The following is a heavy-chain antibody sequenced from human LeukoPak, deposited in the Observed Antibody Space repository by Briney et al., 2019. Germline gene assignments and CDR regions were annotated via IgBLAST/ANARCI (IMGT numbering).Heavy chain of an antibody. Sequence: PGGSLRLSCAASGFTFSSYAMSWVRQAPGKGLEWVSGISWNSGSIGYADSVKGRFTISRDNAKNSLYLQMSSLRAEDTALYYCAKGPYRAVAGYNWFDPWGQGTLVTVSS. CDR1: GFTFSSYA. D-gene: IGHD6-19*01. J-gene: IGHJ5*02. CDR2: ISWNSGSI. CDR3: AKGPYRAVAGYNWFDP. V-gene: IGHV3-9*01.